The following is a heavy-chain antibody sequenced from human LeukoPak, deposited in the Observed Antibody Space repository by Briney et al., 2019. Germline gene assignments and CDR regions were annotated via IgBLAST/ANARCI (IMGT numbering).Heavy chain of an antibody. D-gene: IGHD3-22*01. CDR2: IYYSGST. CDR1: GVSISSSSYY. V-gene: IGHV4-39*07. CDR3: TRKAPYYSDGSGPLGTYYFDY. J-gene: IGHJ4*02. Sequence: SETLSLTCTVSGVSISSSSYYWGWIRQPPGKGLEWIGSIYYSGSTYYNPSLKSRVTISVDTSKNQFSLKLSSVTAADTAVYYCTRKAPYYSDGSGPLGTYYFDYWGQGTLVTVSS.